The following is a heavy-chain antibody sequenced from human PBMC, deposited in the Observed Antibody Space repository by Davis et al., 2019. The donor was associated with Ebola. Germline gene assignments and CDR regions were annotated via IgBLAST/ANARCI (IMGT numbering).Heavy chain of an antibody. V-gene: IGHV4-59*01. J-gene: IGHJ6*02. D-gene: IGHD4-17*01. Sequence: MPSETLFLTCTVSGGSINNYFWSWIRQPPGKGLEWIGNIHYLGNTNYNPSLKSRLSMSVDTSKSQFSLKLSSVTAADTAVYYCARGNYGDYIVLYYYNMDVWGQGTTVTVSS. CDR1: GGSINNYF. CDR3: ARGNYGDYIVLYYYNMDV. CDR2: IHYLGNT.